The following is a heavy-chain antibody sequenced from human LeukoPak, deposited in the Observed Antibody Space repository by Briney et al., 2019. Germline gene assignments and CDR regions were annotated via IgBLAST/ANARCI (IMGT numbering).Heavy chain of an antibody. D-gene: IGHD3-16*01. CDR1: GFTFSNYG. Sequence: GRSLRLSCVASGFTFSNYGMHWVRQAPGKGLEWVAVMSYDGSNKYYADSMKGRFTISRDNSKNTLYLQMNSLRVADTAVYYCTKGVLGGTQSVSAGLDSWGQGTLVTVSS. CDR2: MSYDGSNK. V-gene: IGHV3-30*18. J-gene: IGHJ4*02. CDR3: TKGVLGGTQSVSAGLDS.